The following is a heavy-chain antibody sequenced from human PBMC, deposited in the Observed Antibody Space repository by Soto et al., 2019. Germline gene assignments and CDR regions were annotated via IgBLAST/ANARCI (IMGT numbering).Heavy chain of an antibody. V-gene: IGHV4-4*02. Sequence: PSETLSLTCAVSSGSISSSNWWSWVRQPPGKGLEWIGEIYHSGSTNYNPSLKSRVTLSVDKSKNQFSLKLSSVTAADTAVYYCARGATGFLDYWGQGTLVTVSS. D-gene: IGHD3-3*01. CDR2: IYHSGST. CDR3: ARGATGFLDY. J-gene: IGHJ4*02. CDR1: SGSISSSNW.